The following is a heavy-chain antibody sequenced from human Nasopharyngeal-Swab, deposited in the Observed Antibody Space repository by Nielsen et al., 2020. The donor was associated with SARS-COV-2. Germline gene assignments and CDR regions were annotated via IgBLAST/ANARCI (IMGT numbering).Heavy chain of an antibody. CDR3: ARDSYSVGPHGWFDP. CDR2: IYYSGST. Sequence: SETLSLTCTVSGGSVSSGSYYWSWIRQPPGKGLEWIGYIYYSGSTNYNPSLKSRVTISVDTSKNQFSLKLSSVTAADTAVYYCARDSYSVGPHGWFDPWGQGTLVTGYS. CDR1: GGSVSSGSYY. D-gene: IGHD1-26*01. J-gene: IGHJ5*02. V-gene: IGHV4-61*01.